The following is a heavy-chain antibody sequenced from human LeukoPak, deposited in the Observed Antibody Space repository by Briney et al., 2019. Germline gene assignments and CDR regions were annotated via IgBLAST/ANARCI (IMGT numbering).Heavy chain of an antibody. Sequence: GGSLRLSCAASGFTFSSYAMHWVRQAPGKGLEWVANIKQDGSEKYYVDSVKGRFTISRDNAKNSLYLQMNSLRAEDTAVYYCARVGSGYYYYYYMDVWGKGTTVTVSS. CDR2: IKQDGSEK. CDR1: GFTFSSYA. V-gene: IGHV3-7*01. CDR3: ARVGSGYYYYYYMDV. D-gene: IGHD3-3*01. J-gene: IGHJ6*03.